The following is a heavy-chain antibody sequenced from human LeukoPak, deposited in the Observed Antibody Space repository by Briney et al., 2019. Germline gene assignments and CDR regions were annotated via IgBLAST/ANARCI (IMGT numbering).Heavy chain of an antibody. V-gene: IGHV1-2*02. CDR2: INPNSGGT. CDR1: GYTFTGYY. CDR3: ARTVVTMVRGVIINWFDP. J-gene: IGHJ5*02. D-gene: IGHD3-10*01. Sequence: ASVKVSCKASGYTFTGYYMHWVRQAPGQGLEWMGWINPNSGGTNYAQKFQGRVTMTRDTSISTAYMELSRLRSDDTAVYYCARTVVTMVRGVIINWFDPWGQGTLVTVSS.